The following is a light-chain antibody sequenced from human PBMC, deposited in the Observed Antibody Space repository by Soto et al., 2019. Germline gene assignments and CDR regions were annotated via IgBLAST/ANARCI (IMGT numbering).Light chain of an antibody. CDR3: SSFTRGTTRYV. CDR1: SSDVGAYNY. J-gene: IGLJ1*01. Sequence: QSALTQPASVSGSPGQSITISCTGTSSDVGAYNYVSWYQQHPGKAPKLIISDVSYRPSGVSNRFSGSKSGNTASLTISGLQVEDEADYYGSSFTRGTTRYVFGTGTKLTVL. CDR2: DVS. V-gene: IGLV2-14*03.